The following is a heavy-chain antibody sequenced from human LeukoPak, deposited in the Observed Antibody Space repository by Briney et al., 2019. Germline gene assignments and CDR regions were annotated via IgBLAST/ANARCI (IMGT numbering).Heavy chain of an antibody. J-gene: IGHJ5*02. D-gene: IGHD3-10*01. CDR2: ISSSGSTI. V-gene: IGHV3-11*01. CDR1: GFTFSDYC. Sequence: GGSLRLSCAASGFTFSDYCMSWIRQAPGKGLEWVSYISSSGSTIYYADSVKGRFTISRDNAKNSLYLQMNSLRAEDTAVYYCARDPNGSGSYYSDWFDPWGQGTLVTVSS. CDR3: ARDPNGSGSYYSDWFDP.